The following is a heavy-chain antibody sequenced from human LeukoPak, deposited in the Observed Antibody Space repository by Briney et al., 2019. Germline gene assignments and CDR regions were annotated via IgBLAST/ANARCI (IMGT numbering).Heavy chain of an antibody. Sequence: GGSLRLSCAASGFTFSSYGMHWVRQAPGKGLEWVAFIRYDGSNKYYADSVKGRFTISSDNSKNTLYLQMNSLRDEDTAVYYCATARDGYNLRWGQGTLVAVSS. J-gene: IGHJ4*02. CDR3: ATARDGYNLR. CDR1: GFTFSSYG. D-gene: IGHD5-24*01. CDR2: IRYDGSNK. V-gene: IGHV3-30*02.